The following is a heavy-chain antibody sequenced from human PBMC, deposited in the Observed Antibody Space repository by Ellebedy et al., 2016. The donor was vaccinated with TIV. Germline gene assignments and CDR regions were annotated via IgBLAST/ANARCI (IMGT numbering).Heavy chain of an antibody. J-gene: IGHJ4*02. CDR3: ARGNTIFGVVILDY. Sequence: GESLKISCVASGFTLRNYAMHWVRQAPGKGLEWVALISYNGYNKYYADSVKGRFTVSRDNSKNTLYLEMNTLRPEDTALYYCARGNTIFGVVILDYWGQGTLVTLSS. CDR2: ISYNGYNK. CDR1: GFTLRNYA. V-gene: IGHV3-30-3*01. D-gene: IGHD3-3*01.